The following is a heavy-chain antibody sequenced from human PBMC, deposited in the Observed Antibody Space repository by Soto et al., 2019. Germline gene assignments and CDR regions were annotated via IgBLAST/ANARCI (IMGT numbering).Heavy chain of an antibody. CDR1: GYSFTGYS. CDR3: ATDLVVVPAASKVGPFDY. V-gene: IGHV1-24*01. CDR2: FDPEDGET. Sequence: ASVKVSCKASGYSFTGYSMHWVRQAPGKGLEWMGGFDPEDGETIYAQKFQGRVTMTEDTSTDTAYMELSSLRSEDTAVYYCATDLVVVPAASKVGPFDYWGQGTLVTVSS. J-gene: IGHJ4*02. D-gene: IGHD2-2*01.